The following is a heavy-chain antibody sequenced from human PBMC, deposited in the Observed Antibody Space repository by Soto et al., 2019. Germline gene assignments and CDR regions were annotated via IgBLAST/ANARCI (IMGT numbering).Heavy chain of an antibody. V-gene: IGHV4-31*03. D-gene: IGHD4-4*01. CDR2: IYYSGST. CDR3: ARGDYSNSIYYYYGMDV. Sequence: SETLSLTCTVSGGSISSGGYYWSWIRQHPGKGLEWIGYIYYSGSTYYNPSLKSRVTISVDTSKNQFSLKLSSVTAADTAVYYCARGDYSNSIYYYYGMDVWGQGTTVTVSS. CDR1: GGSISSGGYY. J-gene: IGHJ6*02.